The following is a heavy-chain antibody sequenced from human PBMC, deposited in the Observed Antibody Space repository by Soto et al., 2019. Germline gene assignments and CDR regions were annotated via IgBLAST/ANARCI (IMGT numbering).Heavy chain of an antibody. D-gene: IGHD6-6*01. CDR2: IYWSGDE. CDR3: GRGLAVRPVLAFDI. V-gene: IGHV2-5*01. CDR1: GFSLSTSGVG. J-gene: IGHJ3*02. Sequence: QGTLKESGPTLVKPTQTLTLTCSFSGFSLSTSGVGVGWIRQPPGKALEWLAHIYWSGDEHYRPSLKSRLSIPKDTSKNKVAQKRTTRDPVDTPKYDWGRGLAVRPVLAFDIWAQGKMVTVSP.